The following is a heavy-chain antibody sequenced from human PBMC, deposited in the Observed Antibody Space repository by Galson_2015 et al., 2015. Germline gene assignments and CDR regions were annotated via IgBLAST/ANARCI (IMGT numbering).Heavy chain of an antibody. D-gene: IGHD6-19*01. Sequence: SLRLSCAASGFTFSSYSMSWVRQAPGKGLEWVSVIYSGGSTYYADSVKGRFTISRDNSKNTLYLQMNSLRAEDTAVYYCARGVYSSGWYVGFDYWGQGTLVTVSS. CDR1: GFTFSSYS. CDR3: ARGVYSSGWYVGFDY. J-gene: IGHJ4*02. CDR2: IYSGGST. V-gene: IGHV3-53*01.